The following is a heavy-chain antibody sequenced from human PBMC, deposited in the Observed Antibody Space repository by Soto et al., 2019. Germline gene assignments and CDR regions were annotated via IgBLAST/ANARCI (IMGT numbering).Heavy chain of an antibody. J-gene: IGHJ5*02. Sequence: PSETLSLTCTVSGDSISISSYYWGWIRQPPGKGLEWIANIYYNGHAYYNPSLRSRVTLSVDTSKNQFSLKLSSVTAPDTAVYFGAAAVVRGWFDPWGQGTLVTV. CDR2: IYYNGHA. CDR3: AAAVVRGWFDP. D-gene: IGHD6-19*01. V-gene: IGHV4-39*01. CDR1: GDSISISSYY.